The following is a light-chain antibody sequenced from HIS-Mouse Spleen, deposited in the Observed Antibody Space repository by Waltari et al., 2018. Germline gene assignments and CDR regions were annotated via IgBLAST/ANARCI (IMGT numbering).Light chain of an antibody. CDR1: SSDVGSYNL. CDR2: GGS. CDR3: CSYAGSSTV. Sequence: QSALTQPASVSGSPGQSITISCTGTSSDVGSYNLVSWYQQHPGKAPKLMIYGGSKRTYGVSNRFSGSKSGNTASLTISGLQAEDEADYYCCSYAGSSTVFGTGTKVTVL. V-gene: IGLV2-23*03. J-gene: IGLJ1*01.